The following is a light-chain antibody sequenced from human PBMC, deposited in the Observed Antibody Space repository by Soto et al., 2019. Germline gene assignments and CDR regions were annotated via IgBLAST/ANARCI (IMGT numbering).Light chain of an antibody. CDR1: SSDVGAYNY. V-gene: IGLV2-14*01. J-gene: IGLJ1*01. CDR3: SSYTSATTYV. Sequence: QSVLTQPASVSGSPGQSITISCTGTSSDVGAYNYDSWYQQHPGKVPKLIIYDVNNRPSGVSNRFSGSKSGNTASLTISGLQTDVYADYYCSSYTSATTYVFGTGTNVTVL. CDR2: DVN.